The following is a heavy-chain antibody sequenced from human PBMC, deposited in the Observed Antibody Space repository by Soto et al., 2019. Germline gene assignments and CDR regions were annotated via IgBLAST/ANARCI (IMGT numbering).Heavy chain of an antibody. CDR3: ARGPVVVVAATGRYWFDP. CDR1: GGTFSSYA. CDR2: IIPIFGTA. Sequence: QVQLVQSGAEVKKPGSSVKVSCKASGGTFSSYAISWVRQAPGQGLEWMGGIIPIFGTANYAPKFQGRVTITADESTSTAYMELSSLRSEDTAVYYCARGPVVVVAATGRYWFDPWGQGTLVTVSS. D-gene: IGHD2-15*01. V-gene: IGHV1-69*01. J-gene: IGHJ5*02.